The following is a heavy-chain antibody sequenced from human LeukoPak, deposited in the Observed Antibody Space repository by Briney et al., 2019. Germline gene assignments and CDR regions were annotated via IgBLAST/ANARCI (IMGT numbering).Heavy chain of an antibody. V-gene: IGHV3-66*01. CDR3: ARVLYYYGSGSRFYYYGMDV. Sequence: PGGSLRLSCAASGFTVSSNYTSWVRQAPGKGLEWVSVIYSGGSTYYADSVKGRFIISRDNSKNTLYLQMNSLRAEDTAVYYCARVLYYYGSGSRFYYYGMDVWGQGTTVTVSS. D-gene: IGHD3-10*01. J-gene: IGHJ6*02. CDR2: IYSGGST. CDR1: GFTVSSNY.